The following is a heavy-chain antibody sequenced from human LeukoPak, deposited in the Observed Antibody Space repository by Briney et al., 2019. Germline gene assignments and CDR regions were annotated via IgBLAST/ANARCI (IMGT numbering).Heavy chain of an antibody. V-gene: IGHV4-59*08. CDR2: IYYSGST. D-gene: IGHD3-22*01. CDR1: GGSISSYY. J-gene: IGHJ3*02. CDR3: ARLEGDRYYYDSSGYYPVGAFDI. Sequence: SETLSLTCTVSGGSISSYYRSWIRQPPGKGLEWIGYIYYSGSTNYNPSLKSRVTISVDTSKNQFSLKLSSVTAADTAVYYCARLEGDRYYYDSSGYYPVGAFDIWGQGTMVTVSS.